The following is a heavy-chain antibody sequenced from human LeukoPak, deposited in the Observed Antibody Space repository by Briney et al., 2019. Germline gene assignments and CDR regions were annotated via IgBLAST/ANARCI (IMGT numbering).Heavy chain of an antibody. D-gene: IGHD6-19*01. CDR2: ISGSGGST. Sequence: GGSLRLSCAASGFTFSSYEMNWVRQAPGKGLEWVSAISGSGGSTYYAGSVKGRFTISRDNSKNTLFLQVNSLRAEDTAVYYCARGTDDSSGWYWLYWGQGTLVTVSS. J-gene: IGHJ4*02. CDR1: GFTFSSYE. V-gene: IGHV3-23*01. CDR3: ARGTDDSSGWYWLY.